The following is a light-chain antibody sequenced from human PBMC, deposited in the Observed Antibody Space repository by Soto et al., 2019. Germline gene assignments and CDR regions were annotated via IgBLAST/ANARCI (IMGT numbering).Light chain of an antibody. J-gene: IGKJ1*01. CDR2: ATS. V-gene: IGKV1-16*01. CDR1: KGFINY. Sequence: DIQMTQSPPSLSASVGDRVTITCRARKGFINYLAWFQQQPGTAPKPLIYATSTLHSWVRSWFTGSASGTEFTLTIPSVQPEDLVTYYCQQYNSYPWTFGQEIKVEVK. CDR3: QQYNSYPWT.